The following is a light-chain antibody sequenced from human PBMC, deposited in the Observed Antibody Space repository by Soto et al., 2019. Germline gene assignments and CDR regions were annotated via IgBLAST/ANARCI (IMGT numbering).Light chain of an antibody. CDR1: SSDVGGYNY. V-gene: IGLV2-14*01. CDR3: SSYTSSRPVV. CDR2: DVS. J-gene: IGLJ2*01. Sequence: QSVLTQPASVSGSPGQSITISCTGTSSDVGGYNYVSWYQQHPGKAPKLIIYDVSNRPSGVSSRVSGSKSGNTASLTISGPHAEDQADYYCSSYTSSRPVVFGGGTKVTVL.